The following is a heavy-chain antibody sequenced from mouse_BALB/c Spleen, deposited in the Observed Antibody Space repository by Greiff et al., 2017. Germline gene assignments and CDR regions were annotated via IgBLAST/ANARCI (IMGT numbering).Heavy chain of an antibody. D-gene: IGHD2-12*01. J-gene: IGHJ4*01. V-gene: IGHV1S137*01. CDR3: ARGDSYYPSYAMDY. CDR1: GYTFTDYA. Sequence: VKVVESGAELVRPGVSVKISCQGSGYTFTDYAMHWVKQSHAKSLEWIGVISTYYGDASYNQKFKGKATMTVDKSSSTAYMELARLSSEDSAIYYCARGDSYYPSYAMDYWGQGTSVTVSS. CDR2: ISTYYGDA.